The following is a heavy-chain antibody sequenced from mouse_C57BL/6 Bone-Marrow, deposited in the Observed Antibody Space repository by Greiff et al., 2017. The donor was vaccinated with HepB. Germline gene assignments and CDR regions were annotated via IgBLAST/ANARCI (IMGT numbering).Heavy chain of an antibody. CDR3: ARSARKEYYAMDY. CDR1: GYSFTGYY. Sequence: EVQLQESGPELVKPGASVKISCKASGYSFTGYYMNWVKQSPEKSLEWIGEINPSTGGTTYNQKFKAKATLTVDKSSSTAYMQLKSLTSEDSAVYYCARSARKEYYAMDYWGQGTSVTVSS. J-gene: IGHJ4*01. CDR2: INPSTGGT. V-gene: IGHV1-42*01.